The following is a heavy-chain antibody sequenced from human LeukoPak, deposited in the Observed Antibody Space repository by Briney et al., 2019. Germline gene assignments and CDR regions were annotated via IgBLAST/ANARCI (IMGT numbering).Heavy chain of an antibody. Sequence: SVKVFRKGSGGTFRSYSFSWGRQGPGQGVEWRGGIIPIFGTANYAQKFQGRVTITADESTSTAYMELSSLRSEDTAVYYCARGRVELETNLDYWGQGTLVTVSS. V-gene: IGHV1-69*13. CDR2: IIPIFGTA. CDR1: GGTFRSYS. CDR3: ARGRVELETNLDY. J-gene: IGHJ4*02. D-gene: IGHD1-1*01.